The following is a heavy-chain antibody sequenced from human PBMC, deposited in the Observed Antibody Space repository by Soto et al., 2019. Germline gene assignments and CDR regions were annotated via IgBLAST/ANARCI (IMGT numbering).Heavy chain of an antibody. J-gene: IGHJ4*02. V-gene: IGHV4-59*13. Sequence: QVQLQESGPGLVKPSETLSLTCTVSGGSISSYYWSWIRQPPGKGLEWIGYIYYNGTTNYNPSLKSRVTMSVGTSKNQFSLKLSSVTAADTAVYYCARYYYDTSGYYYDYWGQGSLVTVSS. CDR1: GGSISSYY. CDR2: IYYNGTT. CDR3: ARYYYDTSGYYYDY. D-gene: IGHD3-22*01.